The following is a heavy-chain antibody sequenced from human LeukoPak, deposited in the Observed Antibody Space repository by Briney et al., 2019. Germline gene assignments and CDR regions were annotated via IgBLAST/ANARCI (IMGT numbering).Heavy chain of an antibody. Sequence: GASVKASCKASGYTFTSYYMHWVRQAPGQGLEWMGWINPNSGGTNYAQKFQGRVTMTRDTSISTAYMELSRLRSDDTAVYYCARLRLNTKTHDPWGQGTLVTVSS. CDR2: INPNSGGT. D-gene: IGHD2-8*01. V-gene: IGHV1-2*02. CDR3: ARLRLNTKTHDP. CDR1: GYTFTSYY. J-gene: IGHJ5*02.